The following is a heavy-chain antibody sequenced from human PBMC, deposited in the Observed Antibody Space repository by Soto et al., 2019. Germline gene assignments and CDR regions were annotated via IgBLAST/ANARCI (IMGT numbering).Heavy chain of an antibody. Sequence: GGSLRRSCAASGFTFISYDMQWVRQAPGKGVEWVAVISYDGSNKYYADSVKGRFAISRDNSKNTLYLQMNSLRAEDTAVYYCARGEWGNIEQWLVRPYYYSGMDVWGQGTTVTV. J-gene: IGHJ6*02. CDR3: ARGEWGNIEQWLVRPYYYSGMDV. CDR1: GFTFISYD. CDR2: ISYDGSNK. D-gene: IGHD6-19*01. V-gene: IGHV3-30*09.